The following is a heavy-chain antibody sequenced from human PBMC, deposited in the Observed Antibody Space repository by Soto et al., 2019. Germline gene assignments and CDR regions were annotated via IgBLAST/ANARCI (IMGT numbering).Heavy chain of an antibody. J-gene: IGHJ4*02. CDR2: ISSIGST. CDR1: GASIISTTKY. D-gene: IGHD4-17*01. CDR3: ARQDHGDYEFFFDY. V-gene: IGHV4-39*01. Sequence: SETLSLTCTVSGASIISTTKYWGWIRQPPGRGLEWIGTISSIGSTYYNPSLEGRVTISVDTSKNQFSLKVTSVTAADTGLYYCARQDHGDYEFFFDYWGRGTLVTVS.